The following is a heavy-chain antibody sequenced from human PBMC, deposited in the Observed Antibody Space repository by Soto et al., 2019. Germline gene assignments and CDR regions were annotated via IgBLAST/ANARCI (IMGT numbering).Heavy chain of an antibody. V-gene: IGHV3-23*01. CDR1: GFTFSSYA. CDR3: AKDSPSYSSGWYGFLDWFDP. J-gene: IGHJ5*02. CDR2: ISGSGGST. Sequence: GGSLRLSCAASGFTFSSYAMSWVRQAPGKGLEWVSAISGSGGSTYYADSVKGRFTISRDNSKNTLYLQMNSLRAEDTAVYYCAKDSPSYSSGWYGFLDWFDPWGQGTLVTVSS. D-gene: IGHD6-19*01.